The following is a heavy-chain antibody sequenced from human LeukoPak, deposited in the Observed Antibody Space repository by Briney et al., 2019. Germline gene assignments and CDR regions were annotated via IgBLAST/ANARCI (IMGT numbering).Heavy chain of an antibody. D-gene: IGHD4-11*01. CDR3: ARDQTTPLHYYYMDV. CDR1: GFTVSSNY. V-gene: IGHV3-53*01. Sequence: PGGSLRLSCAASGFTVSSNYMSWVRQAPGKGLEWVSVIYSGGSTYYADSVKGRFTISRDNSKNTLYLQMNSLRAEDTAVYYCARDQTTPLHYYYMDVWGKGTTVTVSS. CDR2: IYSGGST. J-gene: IGHJ6*03.